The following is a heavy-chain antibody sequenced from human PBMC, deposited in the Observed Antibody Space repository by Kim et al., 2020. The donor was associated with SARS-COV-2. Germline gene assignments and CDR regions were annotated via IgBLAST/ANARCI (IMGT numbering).Heavy chain of an antibody. J-gene: IGHJ4*02. CDR3: AKEFVVVVAAFDY. Sequence: GGSLRLSCAASGFTFSSYGMHWVRQAPGKGLEWVAVISYDGSNKYYADSVKGRFTISRDNSKNTLYLQMNSLRAEDTAVYYCAKEFVVVVAAFDYWGQGTLVTVSS. D-gene: IGHD2-15*01. V-gene: IGHV3-30*18. CDR1: GFTFSSYG. CDR2: ISYDGSNK.